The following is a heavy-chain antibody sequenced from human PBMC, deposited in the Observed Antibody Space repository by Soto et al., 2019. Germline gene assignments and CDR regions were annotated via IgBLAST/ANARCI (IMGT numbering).Heavy chain of an antibody. V-gene: IGHV5-10-1*01. CDR2: IDPSDSYT. D-gene: IGHD2-8*02. CDR1: GYNFTTYW. J-gene: IGHJ4*02. CDR3: ATGRRVQEFDY. Sequence: GASLKISCQGSGYNFTTYWITWVRQMPGKGLEWMGRIDPSDSYTNYSPSFQGHVTISADKSINTASLQWSSLKASDTAMYFCATGRRVQEFDYWGQGTLVTVSS.